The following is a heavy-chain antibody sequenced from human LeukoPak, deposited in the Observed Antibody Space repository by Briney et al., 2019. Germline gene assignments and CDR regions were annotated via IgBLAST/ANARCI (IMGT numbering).Heavy chain of an antibody. CDR3: ARVWQWLALDY. J-gene: IGHJ4*02. V-gene: IGHV3-64*02. CDR1: GFTFSTYA. CDR2: ITGNGGST. D-gene: IGHD6-19*01. Sequence: GGSLRLSCAASGFTFSTYAMHWVRQAPGKGLEYVSAITGNGGSTYYADSVKGRFTISRDNSKNTLYLQMGSLRTEDMAVYYCARVWQWLALDYWGQGTLVTVSS.